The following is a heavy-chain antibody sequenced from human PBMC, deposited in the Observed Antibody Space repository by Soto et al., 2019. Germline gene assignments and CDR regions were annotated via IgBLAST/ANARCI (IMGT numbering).Heavy chain of an antibody. J-gene: IGHJ6*04. Sequence: QVQLVESGGGVVQPGRSLILSCAASGFTFSSYGMHWVRQAPGKGLEWVAVIWYDGSNKYYADSVKGRFTISRDNSNNTLYLQIISLMAEDTVVYYGNRDGGYSNYYRMGVCDRGTRISVTT. V-gene: IGHV3-33*01. D-gene: IGHD5-18*01. CDR3: NRDGGYSNYYRMGV. CDR2: IWYDGSNK. CDR1: GFTFSSYG.